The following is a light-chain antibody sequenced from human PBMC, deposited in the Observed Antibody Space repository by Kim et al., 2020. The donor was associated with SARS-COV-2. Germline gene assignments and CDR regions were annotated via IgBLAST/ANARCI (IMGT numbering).Light chain of an antibody. CDR2: AAS. CDR1: QGIRNY. V-gene: IGKV1-27*01. J-gene: IGKJ1*01. CDR3: EKYNSAART. Sequence: DIQMSQSPSSLSASVGDRVTITCRASQGIRNYLAWYQQKPGKVPKLLIYAASTLQSGVPSRFSGSGSGTEFTLTISSLQPEDVATYYCEKYNSAARTFGKGTKVDIK.